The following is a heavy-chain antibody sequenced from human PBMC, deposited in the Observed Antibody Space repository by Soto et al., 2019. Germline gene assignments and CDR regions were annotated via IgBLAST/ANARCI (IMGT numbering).Heavy chain of an antibody. V-gene: IGHV3-21*01. CDR3: ARSLGYSSSSNDY. Sequence: PGGSLRLCCAASGFTFSSYAMSWVRQAPGKGLEWVSSISSSSSYIYYADSVKGRFTISRDNAKNSLYLQMNSLRAEDTAVYYCARSLGYSSSSNDYWGQGTLVTVSS. CDR2: ISSSSSYI. CDR1: GFTFSSYA. J-gene: IGHJ4*02. D-gene: IGHD6-6*01.